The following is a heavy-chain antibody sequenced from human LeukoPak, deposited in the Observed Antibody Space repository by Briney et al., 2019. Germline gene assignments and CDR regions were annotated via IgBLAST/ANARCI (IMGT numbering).Heavy chain of an antibody. CDR2: ISSSSRFI. J-gene: IGHJ4*02. Sequence: GGSLRLSCAASGISFSNYSMNWVRQAPGKGLEWVSLISSSSRFIYYGDSVKGRFTISRDNAKKSLYLQMNSLRAEDTAVYYCARDSYDFWSGYYRGVHYFDYWGQGTLVTVSS. CDR3: ARDSYDFWSGYYRGVHYFDY. D-gene: IGHD3-3*01. V-gene: IGHV3-21*01. CDR1: GISFSNYS.